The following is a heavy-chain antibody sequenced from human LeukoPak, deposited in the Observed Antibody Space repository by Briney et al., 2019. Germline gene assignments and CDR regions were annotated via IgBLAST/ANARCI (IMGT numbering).Heavy chain of an antibody. V-gene: IGHV1-18*01. CDR2: ISAYNGNT. D-gene: IGHD6-19*01. CDR1: GYTFTSYG. J-gene: IGHJ4*02. CDR3: ARDPGGWYYSDYYFDY. Sequence: ASMKVSCKASGYTFTSYGISWVRQAPGQGLEWMGWISAYNGNTNYAQKLQGRVTMTTDTSTSTAYMELRSLRSDDTAVYYCARDPGGWYYSDYYFDYWGQGTLVTVSS.